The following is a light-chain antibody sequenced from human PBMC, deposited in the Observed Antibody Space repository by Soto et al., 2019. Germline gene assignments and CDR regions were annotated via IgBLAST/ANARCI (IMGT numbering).Light chain of an antibody. Sequence: EFGLTQSPGTLSLSPGERATLSCRASQTVRNNYLAWYQQKPGQAPRLLIYDASSRATGIPDRFSGGGSGTDFPLTISRLEPEDFAVYYCQQFSSYPLTFGGGTKVEIK. J-gene: IGKJ4*01. CDR3: QQFSSYPLT. V-gene: IGKV3-20*01. CDR2: DAS. CDR1: QTVRNNY.